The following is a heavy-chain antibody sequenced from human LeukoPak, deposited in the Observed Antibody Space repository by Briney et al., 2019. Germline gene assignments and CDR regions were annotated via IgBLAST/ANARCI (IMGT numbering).Heavy chain of an antibody. CDR1: NGSLSGYY. CDR2: INQSGDT. D-gene: IGHD2-2*02. J-gene: IGHJ3*02. CDR3: ARDWCTSCNIRDAFDI. Sequence: SETLSLTCAVYNGSLSGYYWSWIRQSPGKGLEWIAEINQSGDTAYNPSLKSRVTISVDTSQNQFSLRLSSVTAADTAVYYCARDWCTSCNIRDAFDIWGQGTMVTVSS. V-gene: IGHV4-34*01.